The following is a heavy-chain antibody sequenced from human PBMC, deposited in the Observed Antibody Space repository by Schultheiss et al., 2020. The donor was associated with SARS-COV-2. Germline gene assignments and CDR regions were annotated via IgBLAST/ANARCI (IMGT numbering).Heavy chain of an antibody. D-gene: IGHD3-3*01. CDR1: GFTFSSYA. Sequence: GGSLRLSCAASGFTFSSYAMSWVRQAPGKGLEWVSAISGSGGSTYYADSVKGRFTISRDNSKNTLYLQMNSLRAEDTAVYYCARSGEVDYDFWSGSNWFDPWGQGTLVTVSS. CDR3: ARSGEVDYDFWSGSNWFDP. J-gene: IGHJ5*02. CDR2: ISGSGGST. V-gene: IGHV3-23*01.